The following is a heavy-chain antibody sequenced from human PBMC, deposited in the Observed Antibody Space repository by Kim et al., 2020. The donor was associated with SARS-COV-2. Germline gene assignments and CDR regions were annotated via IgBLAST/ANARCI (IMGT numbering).Heavy chain of an antibody. D-gene: IGHD6-13*01. J-gene: IGHJ4*02. CDR1: GFTFSDYW. CDR3: AGRSSWNYFDY. V-gene: IGHV3-74*01. Sequence: GGSLRLSCAASGFTFSDYWMHWVRQAPGKGLVWVSRINSDGSSTAYADSVKGRFTISRDNAKNTLYLQMNSLRAEDTAVYYCAGRSSWNYFDYWGQGTLVTVSS. CDR2: INSDGSST.